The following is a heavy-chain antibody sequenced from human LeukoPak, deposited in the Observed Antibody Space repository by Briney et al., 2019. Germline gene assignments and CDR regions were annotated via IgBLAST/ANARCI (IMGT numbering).Heavy chain of an antibody. CDR2: ISGSGGST. CDR3: AKWLVPAEYFDH. J-gene: IGHJ4*02. V-gene: IGHV3-23*01. D-gene: IGHD2-2*01. CDR1: GFTFSSYA. Sequence: GGSLRLSCAASGFTFSSYAMSWVRQAPGKGLEWVSAISGSGGSTYYADSVKGRFTISRDNSKNTLYLQTNSLRAEDTAVYYCAKWLVPAEYFDHWGQGTLVTVSS.